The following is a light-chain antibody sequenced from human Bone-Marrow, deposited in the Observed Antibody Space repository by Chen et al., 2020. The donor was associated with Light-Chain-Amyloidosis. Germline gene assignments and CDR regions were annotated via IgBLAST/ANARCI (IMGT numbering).Light chain of an antibody. CDR2: WAS. CDR3: QHYDSSPLT. Sequence: DIVMTQSPDSLAVSLGERATINCKSSQSVLSSSNNKNYLAWFQQKPGQPPKLLIYWASTRESGVPDRFRGSGSGTDFTLTISSMQAGDVAVYYCQHYDSSPLTFGQGTKVEIK. CDR1: QSVLSSSNNKNY. V-gene: IGKV4-1*01. J-gene: IGKJ1*01.